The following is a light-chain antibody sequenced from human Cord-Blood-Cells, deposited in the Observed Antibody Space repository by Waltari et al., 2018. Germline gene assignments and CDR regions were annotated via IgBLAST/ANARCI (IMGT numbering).Light chain of an antibody. Sequence: EIVMTQSPATLSVSPGQRATLSCRASQSVSSNLAWYRQKPGQAPRLLIDGASTRATGIPARFSGSGSGTEFTLTISSLQSEDFAVYYCQQYNNWPLTFGPGTKVDIK. CDR2: GAS. V-gene: IGKV3-15*01. CDR3: QQYNNWPLT. J-gene: IGKJ3*01. CDR1: QSVSSN.